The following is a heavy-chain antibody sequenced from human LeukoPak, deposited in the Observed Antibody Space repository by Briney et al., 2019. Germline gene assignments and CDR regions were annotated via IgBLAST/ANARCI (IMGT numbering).Heavy chain of an antibody. Sequence: GGPLRLSCAASGFTFSNYGMNWVRQAPGKGLEWVSYISSSGTTIYYADSVKGRFTISRDNAKNSLYLQMNSLRAEDTAVYYCARRYCSSTSCLIDYWGQGTLVTVSS. CDR1: GFTFSNYG. D-gene: IGHD2-2*01. V-gene: IGHV3-48*04. CDR2: ISSSGTTI. CDR3: ARRYCSSTSCLIDY. J-gene: IGHJ4*02.